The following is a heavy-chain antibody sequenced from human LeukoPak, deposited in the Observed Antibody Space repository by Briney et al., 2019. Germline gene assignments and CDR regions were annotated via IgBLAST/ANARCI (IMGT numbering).Heavy chain of an antibody. CDR3: AKSQYSRDGGFDS. D-gene: IGHD2-15*01. CDR1: GFTFSNYG. Sequence: PGRSLRLSCAASGFTFSNYGMHWVRQAPGKGLEWVAVISYDGSNRYCADSVKGRFTISRDNSKNMLYLQMNSLRAEDTAVYYCAKSQYSRDGGFDSWGQGTLVTVSS. CDR2: ISYDGSNR. V-gene: IGHV3-30*18. J-gene: IGHJ4*02.